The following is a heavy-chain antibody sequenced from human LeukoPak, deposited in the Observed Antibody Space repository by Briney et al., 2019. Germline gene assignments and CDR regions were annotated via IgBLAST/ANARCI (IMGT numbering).Heavy chain of an antibody. Sequence: GGSLRLSCAASGFTFDDYTMHWVRQAPGKGLEWVSLISWDGGSTYYADSEKGRFTISRDNAKNTLYLQMNSLRAEDTAVYYCARTSSVGATIPWGQGTLVTVSS. D-gene: IGHD1-26*01. CDR2: ISWDGGST. J-gene: IGHJ5*02. V-gene: IGHV3-43*01. CDR1: GFTFDDYT. CDR3: ARTSSVGATIP.